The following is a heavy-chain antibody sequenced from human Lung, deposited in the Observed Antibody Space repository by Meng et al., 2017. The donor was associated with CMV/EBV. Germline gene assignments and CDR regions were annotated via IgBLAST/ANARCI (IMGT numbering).Heavy chain of an antibody. Sequence: GGSLRLXCAASGFIFSSYGMHWVRQAPGKGLEWVAFIRYDGSNKYYADSVKGRFTISRDNSKNTLYLQMNSLRAEDTAVYYCAKDGWGKATSRIDYWVQGTXVTVSS. J-gene: IGHJ4*02. D-gene: IGHD6-19*01. V-gene: IGHV3-30*02. CDR1: GFIFSSYG. CDR2: IRYDGSNK. CDR3: AKDGWGKATSRIDY.